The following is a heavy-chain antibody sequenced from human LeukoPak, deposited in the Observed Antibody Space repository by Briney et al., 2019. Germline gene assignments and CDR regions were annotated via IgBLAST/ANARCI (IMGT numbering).Heavy chain of an antibody. D-gene: IGHD3-10*01. CDR2: IFPGDSNT. CDR3: AREAFGSGEV. CDR1: GYTFTAYW. Sequence: GESLKISCEASGYTFTAYWIGWVRQMPGEGLEWVGVIFPGDSNTRYMPPFQGQVTISADKSISTAYLQWSSLKASDTAKYYCAREAFGSGEVWGQGTLVTVSS. V-gene: IGHV5-51*01. J-gene: IGHJ4*02.